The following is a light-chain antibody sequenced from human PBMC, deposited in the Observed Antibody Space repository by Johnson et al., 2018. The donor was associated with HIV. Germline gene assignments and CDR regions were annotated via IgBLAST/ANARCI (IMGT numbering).Light chain of an antibody. J-gene: IGLJ1*01. Sequence: QSVLTQPPSVSAAPGQKVTISCSGSSSNIGNNYVSWYQPLPGTAPTLLIYENNKRPSGIPDRFSASKSGASATLGITVIPTGDAADYYCGTWDSSLSAYVFGTGTKVTVL. CDR3: GTWDSSLSAYV. CDR1: SSNIGNNY. V-gene: IGLV1-51*02. CDR2: ENN.